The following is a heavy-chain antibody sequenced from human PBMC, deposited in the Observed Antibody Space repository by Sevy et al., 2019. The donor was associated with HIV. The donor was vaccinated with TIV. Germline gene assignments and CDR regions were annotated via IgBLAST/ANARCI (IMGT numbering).Heavy chain of an antibody. CDR3: ARAGGWGNINHSNQILDI. D-gene: IGHD3-16*01. CDR1: EFIFTGYW. CDR2: IDQDGSDK. Sequence: GESLKISCAASEFIFTGYWMNWVRQAPGKGLEWVANIDQDGSDKRYVDSVRGRFTIPRDNANNFLYLKMSSLRADDTAVYYCARAGGWGNINHSNQILDIWGHGTKVTVSS. J-gene: IGHJ3*02. V-gene: IGHV3-7*01.